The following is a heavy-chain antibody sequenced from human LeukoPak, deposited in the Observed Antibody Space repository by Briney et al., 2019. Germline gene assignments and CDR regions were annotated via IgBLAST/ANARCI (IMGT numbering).Heavy chain of an antibody. CDR2: IPYDGSQN. D-gene: IGHD2-2*01. CDR1: GFTFDDYG. Sequence: GGSLRLSCAASGFTFDDYGMSWVRQAPGKGLEWVAGIPYDGSQNSYADSVKGRFSISRGNSKSALYLQLSSLRPEDTAVYYCTREGRFKAQHLFDYWGQGTMVTVSS. CDR3: TREGRFKAQHLFDY. J-gene: IGHJ4*02. V-gene: IGHV3-30*03.